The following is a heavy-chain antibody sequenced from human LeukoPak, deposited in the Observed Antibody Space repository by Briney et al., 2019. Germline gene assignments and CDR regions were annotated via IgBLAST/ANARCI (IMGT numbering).Heavy chain of an antibody. J-gene: IGHJ5*02. D-gene: IGHD5-24*01. Sequence: TLSLTCAVSGGSISSGGYSWSWIRQPPGKGLEWIGYIYHSGSTYHNPSLKSRVTISVDRSKNQFSLKLSSVTAADTAVYYCARVRDGYNSYNWFDPWGQGTLVTVSS. CDR1: GGSISSGGYS. V-gene: IGHV4-30-2*01. CDR2: IYHSGST. CDR3: ARVRDGYNSYNWFDP.